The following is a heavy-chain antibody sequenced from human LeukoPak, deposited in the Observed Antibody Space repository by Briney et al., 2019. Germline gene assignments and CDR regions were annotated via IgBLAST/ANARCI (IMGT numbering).Heavy chain of an antibody. D-gene: IGHD7-27*01. CDR3: ARKLTGSFDI. CDR2: ISGTSAYI. CDR1: EFTFSSNG. J-gene: IGHJ3*02. V-gene: IGHV3-21*01. Sequence: GGSLRFSCAASEFTFSSNGMNWVRQAPGKGLEWVSSISGTSAYIYYADSVRGRFTISRDNAKSSLYLQMNSLRAEDTAVYFCARKLTGSFDIWGQGTMVTVSS.